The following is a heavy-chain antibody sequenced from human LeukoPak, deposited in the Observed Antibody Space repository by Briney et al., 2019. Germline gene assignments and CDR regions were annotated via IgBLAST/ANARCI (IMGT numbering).Heavy chain of an antibody. V-gene: IGHV3-15*01. J-gene: IGHJ4*02. CDR2: IRSKNDGGTI. Sequence: DPGGSLRLSCAASGFTFSKAWMAWVRQAPGKGLEWVGRIRSKNDGGTIGYAAPVKDRFTISRDDSKNTLYLQMNSLEIEDTAVYFCTTDRTMKGYWGQGTLVTVSS. CDR3: TTDRTMKGY. D-gene: IGHD3-22*01. CDR1: GFTFSKAW.